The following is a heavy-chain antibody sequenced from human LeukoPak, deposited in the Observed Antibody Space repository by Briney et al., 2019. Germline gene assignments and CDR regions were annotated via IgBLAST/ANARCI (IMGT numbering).Heavy chain of an antibody. D-gene: IGHD1-26*01. V-gene: IGHV3-66*01. CDR2: MYRGGNT. CDR1: GFTFSSYS. Sequence: GGSLRLSCAASGFTFSSYSMNWVRQAPGKGLEWVSVMYRGGNTYYADSVKGRFTISRENAKNSLYLQMNSLRAGDTAVYYCARGREADAFDIWGQGTMVTVSS. J-gene: IGHJ3*02. CDR3: ARGREADAFDI.